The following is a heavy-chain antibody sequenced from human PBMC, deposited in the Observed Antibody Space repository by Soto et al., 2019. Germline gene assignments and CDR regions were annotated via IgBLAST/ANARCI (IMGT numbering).Heavy chain of an antibody. CDR3: ARAPPYCGGDCYSGAFDI. V-gene: IGHV4-59*01. CDR1: GGSISSYY. J-gene: IGHJ3*02. Sequence: SETLSLTCTVSGGSISSYYWSWIRQPPGKGLEWIGYIYYSGSTNYNPSLKSRVTISVDTSKNQFSLKLSSVTAADTAVYYCARAPPYCGGDCYSGAFDIWRQGTMVTVSS. CDR2: IYYSGST. D-gene: IGHD2-21*02.